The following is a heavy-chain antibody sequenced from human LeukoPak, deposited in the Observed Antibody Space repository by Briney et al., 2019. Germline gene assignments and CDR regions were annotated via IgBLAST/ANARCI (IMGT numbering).Heavy chain of an antibody. CDR2: ISPDGSEA. D-gene: IGHD6-19*01. J-gene: IGHJ4*02. V-gene: IGHV3-7*01. Sequence: PGGSLRLSCAASGFTFSDYYMSWIRQAPGKGLQWVANISPDGSEASYVDSVKGRFTISRDNAKESTSLQMNSLRTEETSVYHCVRWGLEAGIDYWGQGILVTVSS. CDR1: GFTFSDYY. CDR3: VRWGLEAGIDY.